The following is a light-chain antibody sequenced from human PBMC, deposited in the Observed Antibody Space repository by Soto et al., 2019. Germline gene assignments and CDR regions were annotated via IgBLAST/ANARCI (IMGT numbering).Light chain of an antibody. CDR2: GAS. CDR3: QQYGSSPRT. CDR1: QSVSSSY. Sequence: EIVLTQSPGTLSLSPMEIATVSFMASQSVSSSYLAWYQQKPGQAPRLLIYGASSRATGIPDRFSGSGSGTDFTLTISRLEPEDFAVYYCQQYGSSPRTFGQGTKVDIK. V-gene: IGKV3-20*01. J-gene: IGKJ1*01.